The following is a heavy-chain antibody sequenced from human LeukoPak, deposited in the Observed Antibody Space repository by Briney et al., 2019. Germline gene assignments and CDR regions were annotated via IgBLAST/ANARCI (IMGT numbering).Heavy chain of an antibody. V-gene: IGHV3-23*01. CDR1: ALTFSSYA. D-gene: IGHD6-13*01. Sequence: GGSMTLSSAAAALTFSSYAMSCVRQAPGKVLEWVAAISGSGGSTYYADSVKGRFTISRDNSKNTLYLQMNSLRAEDTAVYYCARDIAAAVSNWFDPWGQGTLVTVSS. CDR2: ISGSGGST. CDR3: ARDIAAAVSNWFDP. J-gene: IGHJ5*02.